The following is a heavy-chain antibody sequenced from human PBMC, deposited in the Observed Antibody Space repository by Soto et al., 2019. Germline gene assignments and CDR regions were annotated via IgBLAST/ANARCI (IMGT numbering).Heavy chain of an antibody. Sequence: GESLKISCKGSGCSFTSYWISWVRQMPGKGLEWMGRIDPSDSYTNYSPSFQGHVTISADKSISTAYLQWGSLKASDTAMYYCARGATSQLNYYYGMDVWGQGTTVTVSS. J-gene: IGHJ6*02. CDR2: IDPSDSYT. V-gene: IGHV5-10-1*01. D-gene: IGHD1-26*01. CDR1: GCSFTSYW. CDR3: ARGATSQLNYYYGMDV.